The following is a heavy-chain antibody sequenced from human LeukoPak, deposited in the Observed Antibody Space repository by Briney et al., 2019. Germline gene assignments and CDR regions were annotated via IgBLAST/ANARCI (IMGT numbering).Heavy chain of an antibody. CDR2: INHSGST. J-gene: IGHJ6*03. Sequence: PSETLSLTCSVSGGSISSSSYYWSWIRQPPGKGLEWIGEINHSGSTNYNPSLKSRVTISVDTSKNQFSLKLSSVTAADTAVYYCARARPRRTYNPTNAKKYYYYYYMDVWGKGTTVTVSS. CDR3: ARARPRRTYNPTNAKKYYYYYYMDV. D-gene: IGHD1-14*01. V-gene: IGHV4-39*07. CDR1: GGSISSSSYY.